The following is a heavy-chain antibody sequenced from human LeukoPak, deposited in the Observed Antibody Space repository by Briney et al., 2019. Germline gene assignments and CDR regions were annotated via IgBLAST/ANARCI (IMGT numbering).Heavy chain of an antibody. CDR1: GYTFTGYY. CDR3: ARDTNCSSTSCLGSDYYCYYMDV. CDR2: INPNSGGT. Sequence: ASVKVSCKASGYTFTGYYMHWVRQAPGQGLEWMGWINPNSGGTNYAQKFQGRVTMTRDTSISTAYMELSRLRSDDTAVYYCARDTNCSSTSCLGSDYYCYYMDVWGKGTTVTVSS. V-gene: IGHV1-2*02. J-gene: IGHJ6*03. D-gene: IGHD2-2*01.